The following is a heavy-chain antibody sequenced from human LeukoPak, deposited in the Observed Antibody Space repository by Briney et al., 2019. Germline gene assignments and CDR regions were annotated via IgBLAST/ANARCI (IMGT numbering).Heavy chain of an antibody. Sequence: PSETLSLTCTVSGGSISSSSYYWGWIRQPPGKGLEWIGSIYHSGSTYYNPSLKSRVTISVDTSKNQFSLKLSSVTAADTAVYYCARDQGDENWEYSYGNDAFDIWGQGTMVTVSS. CDR3: ARDQGDENWEYSYGNDAFDI. V-gene: IGHV4-39*07. J-gene: IGHJ3*02. CDR2: IYHSGST. D-gene: IGHD5-18*01. CDR1: GGSISSSSYY.